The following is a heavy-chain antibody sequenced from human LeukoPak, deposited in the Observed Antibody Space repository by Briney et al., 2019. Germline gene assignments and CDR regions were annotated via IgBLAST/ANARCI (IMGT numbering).Heavy chain of an antibody. CDR3: TTAERDYHNWLDP. Sequence: GGSLRLSCAASGFDFSGYGIHCVRQAPGKGLEWVAITSSDGTAKFYTDSVEGRFTVSRDNSKNMLYLQMSTLRAEDTAVYYCTTAERDYHNWLDPWGQGTLVTVSS. CDR1: GFDFSGYG. D-gene: IGHD4-11*01. J-gene: IGHJ5*02. V-gene: IGHV3-30*03. CDR2: TSSDGTAK.